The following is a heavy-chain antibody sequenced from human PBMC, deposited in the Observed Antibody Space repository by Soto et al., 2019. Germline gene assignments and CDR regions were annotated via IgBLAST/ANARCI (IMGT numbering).Heavy chain of an antibody. V-gene: IGHV3-23*01. D-gene: IGHD6-13*01. CDR3: AKRPLTAAGFDY. J-gene: IGHJ4*02. CDR2: ITGSGGGT. CDR1: GFTFSNYA. Sequence: EVQLLESGGGLVQPGGSLRLSCAASGFTFSNYAMTWVRQAPGKGLEWVSVITGSGGGTYFVDSVKGRFTISRDNSKNTVYLQMNSMRAEDTAVYYWAKRPLTAAGFDYWGQGPLVTVSS.